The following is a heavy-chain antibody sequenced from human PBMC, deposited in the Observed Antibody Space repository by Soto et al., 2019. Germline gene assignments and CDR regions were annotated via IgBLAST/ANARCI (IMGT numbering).Heavy chain of an antibody. D-gene: IGHD5-12*01. CDR1: GGSISSYY. CDR3: ARAPSRDGYNSINTYFDY. CDR2: INHSGST. J-gene: IGHJ4*02. Sequence: PSETLSLTCTVSGGSISSYYWSWIRQPPGKGLEWIGEINHSGSTNYNPSLKSRVTISVDTSKNQFSLKLSSVTAADTAVYYCARAPSRDGYNSINTYFDYWGPGNLGHRLL. V-gene: IGHV4-34*01.